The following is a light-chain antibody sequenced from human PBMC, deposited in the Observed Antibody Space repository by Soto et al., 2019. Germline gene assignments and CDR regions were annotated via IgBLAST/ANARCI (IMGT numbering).Light chain of an antibody. J-gene: IGKJ4*01. V-gene: IGKV1-39*01. CDR3: QQSYSIPLT. CDR1: QRISTS. Sequence: DIQMTQSPSSLSAAVGDRVAITCRASQRISTSLNWYQQRPGKSPELLIYGASDLQSGAPSRFSGLGSGTDFTLIISNLQPGDFATYYCQQSYSIPLTFGGGTKVEIK. CDR2: GAS.